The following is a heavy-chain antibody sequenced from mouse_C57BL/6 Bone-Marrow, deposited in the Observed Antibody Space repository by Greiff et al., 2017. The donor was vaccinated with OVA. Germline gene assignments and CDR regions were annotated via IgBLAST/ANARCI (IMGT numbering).Heavy chain of an antibody. D-gene: IGHD1-1*01. CDR3: VRRGGQYYGSSYVYWYFDV. J-gene: IGHJ1*03. V-gene: IGHV10-1*01. CDR1: GFSFNTYA. CDR2: IRSKSNNYAT. Sequence: EVQLVESGGGLVQPKGSLKLSCAASGFSFNTYAMNWVRQAPGKGLEWVARIRSKSNNYATYYADSVKDRFTISRDDSESMLYLQMNNLKTEDTAMYYCVRRGGQYYGSSYVYWYFDVWGTGTTVTVSS.